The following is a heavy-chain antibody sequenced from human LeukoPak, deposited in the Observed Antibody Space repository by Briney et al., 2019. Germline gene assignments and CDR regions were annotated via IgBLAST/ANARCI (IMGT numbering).Heavy chain of an antibody. CDR1: GGTFSSYA. J-gene: IGHJ2*01. CDR3: ATKLGIYPNWYFDL. V-gene: IGHV1-2*02. D-gene: IGHD7-27*01. CDR2: INPNSGGT. Sequence: ASVKVSCKASGGTFSSYAISWVRQAPGQGLEWMGWINPNSGGTNYAQKFQGRVTMPRDTSISTAYMELSRLRSDDTAVYYCATKLGIYPNWYFDLWGRGTLVTVSS.